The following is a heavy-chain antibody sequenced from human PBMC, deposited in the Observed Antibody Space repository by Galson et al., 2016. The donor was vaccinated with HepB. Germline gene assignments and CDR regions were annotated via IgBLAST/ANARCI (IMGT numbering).Heavy chain of an antibody. V-gene: IGHV3-30*18. CDR3: AKDRGGGLRLRYYGMDV. D-gene: IGHD5-12*01. J-gene: IGHJ6*02. Sequence: SLRLSCAASGFSFSSYGMHWVRQAPGKGLEWVAVMSYDGSNKYYADSVKGRFTISRDNSKNTLYLQMNSLRAEDTAVYYCAKDRGGGLRLRYYGMDVWGQGTTVTVSS. CDR1: GFSFSSYG. CDR2: MSYDGSNK.